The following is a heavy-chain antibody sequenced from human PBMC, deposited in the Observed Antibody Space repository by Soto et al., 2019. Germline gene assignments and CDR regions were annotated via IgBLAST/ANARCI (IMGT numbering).Heavy chain of an antibody. CDR2: IIPVLGVE. CDR1: GGSFTSFI. D-gene: IGHD7-27*01. J-gene: IGHJ6*02. Sequence: QVQLLQSGAEVKKPGSSVKVSCKASGGSFTSFIVTWVRQAPGQGIEWMGRIIPVLGVEYYAQKFQCRVTITADKSTNTAYMELISRRSEDTAVYYCSKPPNPGSDTHSYYGMEVWVLGTTRTVSS. V-gene: IGHV1-69*02. CDR3: SKPPNPGSDTHSYYGMEV.